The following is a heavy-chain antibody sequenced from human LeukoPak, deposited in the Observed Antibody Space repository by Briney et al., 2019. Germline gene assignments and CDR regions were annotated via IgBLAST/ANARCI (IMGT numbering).Heavy chain of an antibody. J-gene: IGHJ4*02. CDR3: ASNYGDYVYYFDY. CDR1: GGTFSSYS. V-gene: IGHV1-69*05. Sequence: GGSVKVFCRASGGTFSSYSISWVRQAPGQGLEWRRGIISICGTANYAQKFQGRVTVTTDESTSTAYMELSSLRSEDTAVYYCASNYGDYVYYFDYWGQGTLVPVSS. D-gene: IGHD4-17*01. CDR2: IISICGTA.